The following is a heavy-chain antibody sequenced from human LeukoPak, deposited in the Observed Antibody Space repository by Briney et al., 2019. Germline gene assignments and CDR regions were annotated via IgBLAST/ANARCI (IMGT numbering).Heavy chain of an antibody. CDR1: GFTFSNYD. D-gene: IGHD2-2*01. J-gene: IGHJ6*02. CDR3: ARGSCSSRSCYKRVNGLDV. CDR2: FHTAGDI. V-gene: IGHV3-13*01. Sequence: GGSLRLSCAASGFTFSNYDMHWVRQATGKGLEWVSAFHTAGDIHYSGSVKGRFATSRENAKNSFYLQMNYLRAGDTAVYYCARGSCSSRSCYKRVNGLDVWGQGTPVTVSS.